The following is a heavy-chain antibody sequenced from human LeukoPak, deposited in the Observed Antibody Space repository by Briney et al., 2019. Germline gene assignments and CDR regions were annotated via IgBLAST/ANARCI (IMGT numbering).Heavy chain of an antibody. J-gene: IGHJ4*02. D-gene: IGHD3-16*02. Sequence: SETLSLTCTVSGGSISSYYWSWIRQPAGKGLEWIGRIYTSGSTNYNPSLKSRVTMSVDTSKNQFSLKLSSVTAADTAVYYCARDYDYVWGSYRYPRYYFDYWGQGTLVTVSS. CDR3: ARDYDYVWGSYRYPRYYFDY. CDR2: IYTSGST. CDR1: GGSISSYY. V-gene: IGHV4-4*07.